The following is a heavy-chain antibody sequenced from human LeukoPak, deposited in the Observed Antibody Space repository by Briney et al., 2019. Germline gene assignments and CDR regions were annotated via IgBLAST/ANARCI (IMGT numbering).Heavy chain of an antibody. V-gene: IGHV1-18*01. D-gene: IGHD2-21*02. CDR3: ARDSSGVTPYYYYYMDV. Sequence: ASVKVSCKASGYTFTNYGITWVRQAPGQGLEWMGCISGYNGDTKYAQKLQGRVTMTADTSTSTAYMELRSLRSDDSAVYYCARDSSGVTPYYYYYMDVWGKGTTVTVSS. CDR1: GYTFTNYG. CDR2: ISGYNGDT. J-gene: IGHJ6*03.